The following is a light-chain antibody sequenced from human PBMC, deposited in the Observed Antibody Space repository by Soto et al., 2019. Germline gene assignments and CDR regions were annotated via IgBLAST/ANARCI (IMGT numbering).Light chain of an antibody. Sequence: QSVLTQPASVSGSPGQSITLSCTGTSSDVGGYNYVSWYQQHPGKAPKLMIYDVSNRPSGVSNRFSGSKSGNTASLTISGLQAEDEADYYCSSYTSSSPLYVFGTGTKLTVL. CDR1: SSDVGGYNY. V-gene: IGLV2-14*01. J-gene: IGLJ1*01. CDR2: DVS. CDR3: SSYTSSSPLYV.